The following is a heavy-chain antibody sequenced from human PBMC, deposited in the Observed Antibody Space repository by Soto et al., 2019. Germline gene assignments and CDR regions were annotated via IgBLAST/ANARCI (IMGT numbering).Heavy chain of an antibody. J-gene: IGHJ5*02. Sequence: QVQLVQSGAEVKKPGASVKVSCKPSGYTFSSHGLSWVRQAPGQGLEWLGWVSTWNGDTNYAQKFRGRVTITNDRATSTAYMELKSLRSDDTAVYYCARDYTVTREDCFDPWGQGTLVTVSS. CDR3: ARDYTVTREDCFDP. CDR2: VSTWNGDT. D-gene: IGHD4-4*01. CDR1: GYTFSSHG. V-gene: IGHV1-18*01.